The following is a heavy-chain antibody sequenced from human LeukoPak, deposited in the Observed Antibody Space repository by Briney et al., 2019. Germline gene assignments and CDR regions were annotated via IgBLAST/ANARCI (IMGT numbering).Heavy chain of an antibody. V-gene: IGHV3-23*01. J-gene: IGHJ4*02. CDR2: ISGSGDST. D-gene: IGHD3-10*01. Sequence: GGSLRLSCAASGFTFSSYAMSWVRQAPGKGLDWFSAISGSGDSTYYADSVKGRFTISRDSSKSTLYLQMTSLTAEDTAVYYCAKGSGASRPYYLDYWGRGTLVTVSS. CDR3: AKGSGASRPYYLDY. CDR1: GFTFSSYA.